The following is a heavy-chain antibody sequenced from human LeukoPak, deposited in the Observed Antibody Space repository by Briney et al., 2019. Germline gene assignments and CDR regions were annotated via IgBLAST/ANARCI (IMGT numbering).Heavy chain of an antibody. D-gene: IGHD3-16*01. J-gene: IGHJ4*02. Sequence: GESLKISCQGSGYSFTSYWIGWVRQMPGKGLEWMGIIYPGDSDTRYSPSFQGQVTISVAKSINTSYLQWSSLGAPDTGIFYWASYARPGKTSRGFDYWGQGTLVTVSS. CDR2: IYPGDSDT. CDR1: GYSFTSYW. V-gene: IGHV5-51*01. CDR3: ASYARPGKTSRGFDY.